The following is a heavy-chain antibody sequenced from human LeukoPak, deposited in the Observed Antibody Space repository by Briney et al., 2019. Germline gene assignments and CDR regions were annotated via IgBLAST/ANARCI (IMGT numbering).Heavy chain of an antibody. Sequence: GGSLRLSCAASGFPVSSNYMSWVRQAPGKGLEWVSVIYSGGRTYYADSVKSRFTISRDNSKNTLYLQMNSLRAEDTAVYYCTRDSLFGVVSESNGPFDYWGQGTLVTVSS. D-gene: IGHD3-3*02. V-gene: IGHV3-66*02. J-gene: IGHJ4*02. CDR1: GFPVSSNY. CDR3: TRDSLFGVVSESNGPFDY. CDR2: IYSGGRT.